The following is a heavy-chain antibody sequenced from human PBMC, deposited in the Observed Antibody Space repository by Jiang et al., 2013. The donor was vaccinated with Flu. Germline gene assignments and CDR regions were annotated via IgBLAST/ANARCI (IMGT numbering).Heavy chain of an antibody. J-gene: IGHJ4*02. CDR3: ARTRGLAIDY. V-gene: IGHV5-10-1*01. CDR2: SYT. Sequence: SYTNYNPSFRGHVTLSADKSTDTAYLQWSSLRASDTAIYYCARTRGLAIDYWGQGTLVTVSS. D-gene: IGHD3/OR15-3a*01.